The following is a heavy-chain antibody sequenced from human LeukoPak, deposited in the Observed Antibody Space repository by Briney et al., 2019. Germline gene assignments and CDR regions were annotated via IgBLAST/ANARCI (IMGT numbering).Heavy chain of an antibody. CDR1: GFTFSGSA. CDR3: TTAEMATIL. CDR2: ISSKANSYAT. V-gene: IGHV3-73*01. Sequence: GGSLRLSCAASGFTFSGSAMHWVRQASGKGLEWVGRISSKANSYATAYAASVKGRFTISRDDSKNTAYLQMNSLKTEDTAVYYCTTAEMATILWGQGTLVTVSS. J-gene: IGHJ4*02. D-gene: IGHD5-24*01.